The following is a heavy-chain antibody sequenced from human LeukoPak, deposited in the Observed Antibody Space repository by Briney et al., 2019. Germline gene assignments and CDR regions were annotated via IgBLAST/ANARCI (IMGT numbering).Heavy chain of an antibody. CDR1: GFTFSSYA. Sequence: GGSLRLSCAASGFTFSSYAMTWVRQAPGKGLEWVSASTGSSGTTYYADSVMGRFTISRDNSKNTLYLQMNSLRAEDTAVYYCAKLQSDGLRTYYGMDVWGQGTTVTVSS. J-gene: IGHJ6*02. CDR2: STGSSGTT. D-gene: IGHD4-17*01. CDR3: AKLQSDGLRTYYGMDV. V-gene: IGHV3-23*01.